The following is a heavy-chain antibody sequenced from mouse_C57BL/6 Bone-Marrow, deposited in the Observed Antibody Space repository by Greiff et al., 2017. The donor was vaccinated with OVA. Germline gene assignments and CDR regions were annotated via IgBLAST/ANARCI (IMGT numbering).Heavy chain of an antibody. V-gene: IGHV5-17*03. Sequence: EVHLVESGGGLVKPGGSLKLSCAASGFTFSDYGMHWVRQAPEKGLEWVAHISSGSSTIYYADTVKGRFTISRDNARNTLYLQMSSLKSEDTAMYYCTRDGGNYPYYYAMDYWGQGTSVTVSS. CDR3: TRDGGNYPYYYAMDY. CDR1: GFTFSDYG. J-gene: IGHJ4*01. CDR2: ISSGSSTI. D-gene: IGHD2-1*01.